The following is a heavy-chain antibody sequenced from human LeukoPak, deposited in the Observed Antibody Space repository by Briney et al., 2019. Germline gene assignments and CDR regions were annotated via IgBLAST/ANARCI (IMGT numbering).Heavy chain of an antibody. CDR2: INPNSGGT. CDR3: AREGYYYDSSGYTIEIDY. Sequence: GASVKVSCKASGYTFTSYDINWVRQATGQGLEWMGRINPNSGGTNYAQKFQGRVTMTRDTSISTAYMKLSRLRSDDTAVYYCAREGYYYDSSGYTIEIDYWGQGTLVTVSS. V-gene: IGHV1-2*06. J-gene: IGHJ4*02. D-gene: IGHD3-22*01. CDR1: GYTFTSYD.